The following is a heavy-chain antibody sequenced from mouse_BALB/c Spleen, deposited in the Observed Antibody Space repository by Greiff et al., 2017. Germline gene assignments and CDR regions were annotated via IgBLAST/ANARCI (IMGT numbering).Heavy chain of an antibody. CDR1: GFTFSDYG. V-gene: IGHV5-15*02. Sequence: EVQLVESGGGLVQPGGSRKLSCAASGFTFSDYGMSWVRQAPGKGPEWVAFISNLAYSIYYADTVTGRFTISRENAKNTLYLEMSSLRSEDTAMYYCARDRGITAEAWFAYWGQGTLVTVSA. CDR2: ISNLAYSI. CDR3: ARDRGITAEAWFAY. J-gene: IGHJ3*01. D-gene: IGHD2-4*01.